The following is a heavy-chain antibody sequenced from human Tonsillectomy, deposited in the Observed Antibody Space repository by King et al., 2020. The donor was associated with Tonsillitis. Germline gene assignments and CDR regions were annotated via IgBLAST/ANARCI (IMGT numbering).Heavy chain of an antibody. V-gene: IGHV1-24*01. D-gene: IGHD6-13*01. CDR2: FDPEDGET. Sequence: QLVQSGAEVKKPGASVKVSCKVSGYTLTELSMHWVRQAPGKGLEWMGGFDPEDGETIYAQKFQGGVTMTEDPSTDTAYMGLSSLGSEDRAVYYCERRRGIAAAGSFDYWGQGPLVTVSS. CDR3: ERRRGIAAAGSFDY. CDR1: GYTLTELS. J-gene: IGHJ4*02.